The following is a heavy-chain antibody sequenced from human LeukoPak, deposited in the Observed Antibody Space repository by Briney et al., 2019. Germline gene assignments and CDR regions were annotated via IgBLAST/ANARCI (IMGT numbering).Heavy chain of an antibody. J-gene: IGHJ6*04. V-gene: IGHV4-4*07. Sequence: PSETLSLTCKVSADSMSDYDWSWIRQPAGKGLEWIGRISDSGSINYNPSLKSRITMSVDTSKKQFSLKLSSVTAVDTAVYYCARDLMAMTDVWGKGTTVTVSS. CDR1: ADSMSDYD. CDR3: ARDLMAMTDV. CDR2: ISDSGSI. D-gene: IGHD5-24*01.